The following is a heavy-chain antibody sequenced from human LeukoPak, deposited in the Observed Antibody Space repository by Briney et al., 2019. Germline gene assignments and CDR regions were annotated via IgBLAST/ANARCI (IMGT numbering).Heavy chain of an antibody. CDR3: ARHRYYYDSSGYPSDAFDI. CDR2: IYPGDSDT. D-gene: IGHD3-22*01. Sequence: GESLKIYCKGSGYSFTSYWIGWVRQMPGKGLEWMGIIYPGDSDTRYSPSFQGQVTISADKSISTAYLQWSSLKASDTAMYYCARHRYYYDSSGYPSDAFDIWGQGTMVTVSS. CDR1: GYSFTSYW. J-gene: IGHJ3*02. V-gene: IGHV5-51*01.